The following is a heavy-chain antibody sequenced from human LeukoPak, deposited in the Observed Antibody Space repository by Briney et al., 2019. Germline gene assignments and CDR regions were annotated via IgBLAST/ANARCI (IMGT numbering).Heavy chain of an antibody. J-gene: IGHJ5*02. CDR1: GGSISSYY. V-gene: IGHV4-59*01. CDR2: IYYSGST. D-gene: IGHD6-25*01. CDR3: ARDRGYGLHWFDP. Sequence: SETLSLTCTVSGGSISSYYWSWIRQPPGKGLEWIGYIYYSGSTNYNPSLKSRVTISVDTSKNQFSLKLSSVTAADTAVYYCARDRGYGLHWFDPWGQGTLVTVSS.